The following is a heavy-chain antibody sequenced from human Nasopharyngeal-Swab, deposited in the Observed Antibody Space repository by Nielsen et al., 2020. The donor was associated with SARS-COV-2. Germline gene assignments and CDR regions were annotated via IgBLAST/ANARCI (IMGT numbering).Heavy chain of an antibody. CDR1: GFTFSTYS. V-gene: IGHV3-48*02. CDR2: ISSSSSTI. CDR3: ARDAPILYDSSGYYYADYFDY. Sequence: GESLKISCAASGFTFSTYSMNWVRQAPGKGLEWVSYISSSSSTIYYADSVKGRFTISRDNAKNSLYLQMNSLGDEDTAVYYCARDAPILYDSSGYYYADYFDYWGQGTLVTVSS. D-gene: IGHD3-22*01. J-gene: IGHJ4*02.